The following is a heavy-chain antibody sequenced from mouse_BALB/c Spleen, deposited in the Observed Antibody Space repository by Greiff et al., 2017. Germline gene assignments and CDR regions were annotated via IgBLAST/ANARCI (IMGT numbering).Heavy chain of an antibody. D-gene: IGHD2-3*01. CDR3: NGGGYDGYAMDY. Sequence: VQLQQSGAELVRPGASVKLSCTASGFNIKDYYMHWVKQRPEQGLEWIGWIDPENGDTEYAPKFQGKATMTADTSSNTAYLQLSSLTSEDTAVYYCNGGGYDGYAMDYWGQGTSVTVSS. CDR2: IDPENGDT. J-gene: IGHJ4*01. CDR1: GFNIKDYY. V-gene: IGHV14-4*02.